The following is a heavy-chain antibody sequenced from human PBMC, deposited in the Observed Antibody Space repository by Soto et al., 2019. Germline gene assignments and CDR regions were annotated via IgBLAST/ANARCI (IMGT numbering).Heavy chain of an antibody. CDR1: GFSLSNARMG. CDR3: ARAYCSSTSCYGFDY. V-gene: IGHV2-26*01. J-gene: IGHJ4*02. D-gene: IGHD2-2*01. CDR2: IFSNDEK. Sequence: QVTLKESGPVLVNPTETLTLTCTVSGFSLSNARMGVSWIRQPPGKALEWLAHIFSNDEKSYSTSLKSRLTISKDTSKSQVVLTMTNMDPVDTATYYCARAYCSSTSCYGFDYWGQGTLVTVSS.